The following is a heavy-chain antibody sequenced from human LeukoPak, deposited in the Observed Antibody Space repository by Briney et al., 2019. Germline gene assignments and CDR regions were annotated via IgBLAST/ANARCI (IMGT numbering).Heavy chain of an antibody. CDR3: ARVAYEYGDYYFDY. D-gene: IGHD4-17*01. V-gene: IGHV1-24*01. CDR1: GYTLTELS. J-gene: IGHJ4*02. Sequence: ASVKVSCKVSGYTLTELSIHWVRQAPGKGLEWMGGLDSEDGETTYAQKFQGRVTITRDTSASTAYMELSSLRSEDTAVYYCARVAYEYGDYYFDYWGQGTLVTVSS. CDR2: LDSEDGET.